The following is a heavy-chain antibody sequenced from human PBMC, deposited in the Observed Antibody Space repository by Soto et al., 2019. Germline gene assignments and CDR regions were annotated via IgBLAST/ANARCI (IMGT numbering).Heavy chain of an antibody. D-gene: IGHD2-2*01. CDR3: ARGNRGVPAAMRYYYYYYMDV. Sequence: SETLSLTCAVYGGSFSGYYWSWIRQPPGKGLEWIGEINHSGSTNYNPSLKSRVTISVDTSKNQFSLKLSPVTAADTAVYYCARGNRGVPAAMRYYYYYYMDVWGKGTTVTVS. V-gene: IGHV4-34*01. J-gene: IGHJ6*03. CDR1: GGSFSGYY. CDR2: INHSGST.